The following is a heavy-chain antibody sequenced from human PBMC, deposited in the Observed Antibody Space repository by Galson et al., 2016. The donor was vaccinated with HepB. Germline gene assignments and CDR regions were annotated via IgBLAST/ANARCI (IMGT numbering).Heavy chain of an antibody. CDR2: IHPGESDI. CDR1: GYSFRSYW. J-gene: IGHJ4*02. Sequence: QSGAEVKYPGESLRISCKVSGYSFRSYWIAWVRQMPRKGLEWMGIIHPGESDIRYSPSFQGQVTISADKSSSTAYLQWSSLKASDSAMYFCARSYYDYVWGSHRALDYWGQGTLVTVSS. CDR3: ARSYYDYVWGSHRALDY. V-gene: IGHV5-51*03. D-gene: IGHD3-16*02.